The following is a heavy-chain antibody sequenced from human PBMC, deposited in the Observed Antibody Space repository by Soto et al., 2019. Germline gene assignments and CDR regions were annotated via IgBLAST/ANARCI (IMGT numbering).Heavy chain of an antibody. CDR1: GYTFTSYA. V-gene: IGHV1-18*01. D-gene: IGHD6-13*01. CDR2: ISAYNGNA. CDR3: ARDLTAGNDAFDI. Sequence: ASVKVSCKASGYTFTSYAISWVRQAPGQGLEWMGWISAYNGNAKYAQKFQGRVTMTRDTSTSTAYMELRSLRSDDTAVYYCARDLTAGNDAFDIWGQGTMVTVSS. J-gene: IGHJ3*02.